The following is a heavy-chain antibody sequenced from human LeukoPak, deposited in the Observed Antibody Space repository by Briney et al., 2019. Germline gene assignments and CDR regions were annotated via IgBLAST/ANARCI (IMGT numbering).Heavy chain of an antibody. CDR3: ATPTLGTIGEYLFDY. J-gene: IGHJ4*02. CDR1: GYSFTTYW. V-gene: IGHV5-51*01. CDR2: IYPADSDA. Sequence: GESLKISCKGSGYSFTTYWIGWVRQLPGKRLAWLVIIYPADSDARYCPSFQGRVTISADKSISTAYLQWSTLKASDTAVYYCATPTLGTIGEYLFDYWGQGTLVTVSS. D-gene: IGHD2-8*01.